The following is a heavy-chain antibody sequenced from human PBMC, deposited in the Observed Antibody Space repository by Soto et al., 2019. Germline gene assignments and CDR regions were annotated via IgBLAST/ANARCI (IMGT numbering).Heavy chain of an antibody. V-gene: IGHV3-23*01. CDR1: GLIFSSYA. CDR2: IGISGGDT. J-gene: IGHJ4*02. CDR3: ARDGGWPFRSASYAPHYFDY. Sequence: EVQLLESGGGLVQPGGSLRLSCAASGLIFSSYAMSWVRQAPGKGLEWVSAIGISGGDTSYADSVKGRFTISRDNSKNTLYLQLNSLRVEGTAVYYCARDGGWPFRSASYAPHYFDYWGQGTLVTVS. D-gene: IGHD3-3*01.